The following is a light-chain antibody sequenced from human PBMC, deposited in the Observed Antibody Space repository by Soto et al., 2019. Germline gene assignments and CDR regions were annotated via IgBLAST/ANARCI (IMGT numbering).Light chain of an antibody. CDR1: QTISNY. V-gene: IGKV1-39*01. J-gene: IGKJ2*01. Sequence: DIQMTQSPSSLSASVGDRITITCRPSQTISNYLHWYQQEPGKAPKLLISSASTLHSGVPARFSGNASATEFTLTISSLQPDDCATYYCQQSYSSPFTFGQGTRVEI. CDR3: QQSYSSPFT. CDR2: SAS.